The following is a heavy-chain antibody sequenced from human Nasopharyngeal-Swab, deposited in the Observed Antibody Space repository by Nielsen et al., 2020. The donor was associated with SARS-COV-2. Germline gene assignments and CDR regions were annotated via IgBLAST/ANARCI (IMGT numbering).Heavy chain of an antibody. Sequence: RQAPGKGLEWIGYIYYSGSTYYSPSLKSRVTISVDTSKNQFSLKLSSVTAADTAVYYCARDWILRGWSTYYYYGMDVWGQGTTVTVSS. D-gene: IGHD3-3*01. CDR3: ARDWILRGWSTYYYYGMDV. V-gene: IGHV4-31*02. J-gene: IGHJ6*02. CDR2: IYYSGST.